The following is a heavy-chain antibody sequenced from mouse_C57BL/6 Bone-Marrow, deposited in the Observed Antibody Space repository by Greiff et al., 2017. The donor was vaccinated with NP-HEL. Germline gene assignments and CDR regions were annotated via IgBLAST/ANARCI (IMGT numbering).Heavy chain of an antibody. V-gene: IGHV10-3*01. CDR2: IRSKSSNYAT. D-gene: IGHD1-1*01. J-gene: IGHJ4*01. CDR1: GFTFNTYA. CDR3: VRDVTTVVAPYAMDY. Sequence: EVNLVESGGGLVQPKGSLKLSCAASGFTFNTYAMHWVRQAPGKGLEWVARIRSKSSNYATYYADSVKDRFTISKDDSQSMLYLQMNNLKTEDTAMYYCVRDVTTVVAPYAMDYWGQGTSVTVSS.